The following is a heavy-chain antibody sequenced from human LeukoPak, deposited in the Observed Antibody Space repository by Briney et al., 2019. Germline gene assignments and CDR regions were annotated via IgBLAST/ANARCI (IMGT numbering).Heavy chain of an antibody. Sequence: GGSLRLSCAASGFTFSSYAMSWVRQAPGKGLEWVSAISGSGGSTYYADSVKGGFTISRDNSKNTLYLQMNSLRAEDTAVYYCAKARYDFWSGYYGYMDVWGKGTTVTVSS. J-gene: IGHJ6*03. D-gene: IGHD3-3*01. V-gene: IGHV3-23*01. CDR3: AKARYDFWSGYYGYMDV. CDR2: ISGSGGST. CDR1: GFTFSSYA.